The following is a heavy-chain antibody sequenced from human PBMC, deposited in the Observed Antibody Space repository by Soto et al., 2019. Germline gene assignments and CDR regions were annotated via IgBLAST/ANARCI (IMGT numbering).Heavy chain of an antibody. CDR3: ARVSSRTRNWFDP. Sequence: SVKVSCKASGGTFSSYAISWVRQAPGQGLEWMGGIIPIFGTANYAQKFQGRVTITADKSTSTAYMELSSLRSEDTAVYYCARVSSRTRNWFDPWGQGTLVTVSS. CDR2: IIPIFGTA. V-gene: IGHV1-69*06. CDR1: GGTFSSYA. J-gene: IGHJ5*02.